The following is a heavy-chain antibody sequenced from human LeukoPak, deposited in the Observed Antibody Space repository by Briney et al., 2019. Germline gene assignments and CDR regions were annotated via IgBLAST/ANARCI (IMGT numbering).Heavy chain of an antibody. CDR3: AKDRLLNCRGDCYIFDY. V-gene: IGHV3-23*01. Sequence: PGGSLRLSCVASGFTLRSYVMNWVRQTPGKGLEWVSSISGSGDSTFYADSVKGRFSISTDNSKNTLYLQVNGLRTEDTAVYYCAKDRLLNCRGDCYIFDYWGQGTVVTVSS. J-gene: IGHJ4*02. CDR2: ISGSGDST. CDR1: GFTLRSYV. D-gene: IGHD2-21*02.